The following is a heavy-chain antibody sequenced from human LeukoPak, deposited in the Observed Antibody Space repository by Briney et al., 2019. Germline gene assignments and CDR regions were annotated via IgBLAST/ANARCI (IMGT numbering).Heavy chain of an antibody. J-gene: IGHJ4*02. CDR1: GFTFSSYA. D-gene: IGHD5-18*01. V-gene: IGHV3-30-3*01. CDR3: ARGGGYSYGLY. Sequence: GGSLRLSCAASGFTFSSYAMHWVRQAPGKGLEWVAVISYDGSNKYYADSVKGRFTISRDNPKNTLYLQMNSLRAEDTAVYYCARGGGYSYGLYWGQGTLVTVSS. CDR2: ISYDGSNK.